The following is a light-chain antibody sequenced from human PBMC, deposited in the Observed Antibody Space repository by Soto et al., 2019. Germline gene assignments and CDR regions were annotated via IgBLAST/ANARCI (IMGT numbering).Light chain of an antibody. CDR1: QSIRTW. Sequence: DIQMTQAPSTLSASVGDRVTITCRASQSIRTWLVWYQQKPGKAPKLLIYDASSLKSGVPSRFSGGGSGTEFTLTISSLQPDDFTTYYCQQYNTNPWTFGQGTKV. V-gene: IGKV1-5*01. CDR3: QQYNTNPWT. CDR2: DAS. J-gene: IGKJ1*01.